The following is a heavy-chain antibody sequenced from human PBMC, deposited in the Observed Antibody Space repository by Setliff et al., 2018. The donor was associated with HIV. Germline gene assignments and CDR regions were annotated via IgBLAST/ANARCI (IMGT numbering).Heavy chain of an antibody. J-gene: IGHJ6*03. V-gene: IGHV1-3*01. CDR3: ARDNGYYYMDV. CDR1: GYTFTTYA. Sequence: VSVKVSCKASGYTFTTYAMHWARQAPGQRLEWMGWINAGNGNTKYSQQFQGRVTITRDTSASTAYMDLSGLRSEDTAVYYCARDNGYYYMDVWGKGTTVTVSS. CDR2: INAGNGNT.